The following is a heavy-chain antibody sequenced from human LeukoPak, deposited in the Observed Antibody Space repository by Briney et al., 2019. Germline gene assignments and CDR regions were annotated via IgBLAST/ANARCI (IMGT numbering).Heavy chain of an antibody. CDR2: MKPNSGNT. D-gene: IGHD5-12*01. CDR1: GYTFSSYD. Sequence: ASVKVSCKASGYTFSSYDINWVRQATGQGREWMGWMKPNSGNTGYAQKFRGRVTMTRNTSLNTAYMELSSLTSEDTAVYYCARGLSGYDWEXGWFXXXGQGTLVT. CDR3: ARGLSGYDWEXGWFXX. J-gene: IGHJ5*02. V-gene: IGHV1-8*01.